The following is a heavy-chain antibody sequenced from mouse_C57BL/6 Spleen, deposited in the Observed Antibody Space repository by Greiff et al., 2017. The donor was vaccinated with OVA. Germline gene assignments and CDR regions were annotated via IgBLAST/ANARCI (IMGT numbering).Heavy chain of an antibody. CDR1: GYAFTNYL. CDR3: ARQLTGMYYFDY. J-gene: IGHJ2*01. CDR2: INPGSGGT. D-gene: IGHD4-1*01. Sequence: VKLQESGAELVRPGTSVKVSCKASGYAFTNYLIEWVKQRPGQGLEWIGVINPGSGGTNYNEKFKGKATLTADKSSSTAYMQLSSLTSEDSAVYCCARQLTGMYYFDYWGQGTTLTVSS. V-gene: IGHV1-54*01.